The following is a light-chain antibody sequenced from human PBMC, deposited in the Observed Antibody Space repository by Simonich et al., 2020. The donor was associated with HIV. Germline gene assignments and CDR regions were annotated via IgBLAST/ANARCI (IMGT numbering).Light chain of an antibody. Sequence: EIVMTQSPATLSVSPGERATLSCRASQSVSSNLAWYQQKPGQAPRLLIYGASTRATGIPVRFSGSGSGTEFTLTISSMQSEDFTVYVCQQYNDWPYTFGQGTTLEIK. CDR1: QSVSSN. CDR3: QQYNDWPYT. V-gene: IGKV3-15*01. J-gene: IGKJ2*01. CDR2: GAS.